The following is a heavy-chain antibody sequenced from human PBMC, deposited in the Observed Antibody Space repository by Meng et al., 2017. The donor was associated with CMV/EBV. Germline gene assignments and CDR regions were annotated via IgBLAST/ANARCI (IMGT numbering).Heavy chain of an antibody. CDR3: ARDRYYYDSSGYYGGFDY. D-gene: IGHD3-22*01. CDR1: YTVTSYY. Sequence: YTVTSYYMHWVRLAPGQGLEWMGIINPSGGSTSYAQKFQGRVTMTRDTSTSTVYMELSSLRSEDTAVYYCARDRYYYDSSGYYGGFDYWGQGTLVTVSS. CDR2: INPSGGST. J-gene: IGHJ4*02. V-gene: IGHV1-46*01.